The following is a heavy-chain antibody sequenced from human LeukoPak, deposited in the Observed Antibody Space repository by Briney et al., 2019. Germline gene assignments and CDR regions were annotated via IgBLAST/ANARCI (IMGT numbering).Heavy chain of an antibody. CDR3: VRPELPGWSVLFDF. Sequence: PGGSLRLSCAASGFTFSSYGMSWVRQAPGKGLEWVSAISGSGGSTYYADSVKGRFTISRDNSKNTLYLQMNSLRAEDTAVYLCVRPELPGWSVLFDFWGQGTLVTVSS. J-gene: IGHJ4*02. V-gene: IGHV3-23*01. D-gene: IGHD2-15*01. CDR2: ISGSGGST. CDR1: GFTFSSYG.